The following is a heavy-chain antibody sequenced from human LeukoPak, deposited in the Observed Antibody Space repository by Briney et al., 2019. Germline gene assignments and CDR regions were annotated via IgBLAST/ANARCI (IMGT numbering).Heavy chain of an antibody. D-gene: IGHD4-23*01. J-gene: IGHJ4*02. Sequence: GGSLRLSCAASGFTFSSYAMHWVRQAPGKGLEWVSVIYNDGHGGNTYYADSVKGRFTISRDNSKNTLYLQMNSLRAEDTAVYYCASGYSSDYGGNTYWGQGTLVTVSS. CDR2: IYNDGHGGNT. CDR3: ASGYSSDYGGNTY. V-gene: IGHV3-NL1*01. CDR1: GFTFSSYA.